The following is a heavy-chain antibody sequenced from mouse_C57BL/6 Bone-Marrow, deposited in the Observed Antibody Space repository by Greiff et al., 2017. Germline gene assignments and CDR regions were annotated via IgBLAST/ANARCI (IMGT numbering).Heavy chain of an antibody. J-gene: IGHJ2*01. D-gene: IGHD1-1*01. CDR1: GYTFTDYE. V-gene: IGHV1-15*01. Sequence: QVQLQQSGAELVRPGASVTLSCKASGYTFTDYEMHWVKQTPVHGLEWIGAIDPETGGTAYNQKFKGKAILTADKSSSTAYKELRSLTSEDSAVYYCTNYYGSRGYWGQGTTLTVSS. CDR2: IDPETGGT. CDR3: TNYYGSRGY.